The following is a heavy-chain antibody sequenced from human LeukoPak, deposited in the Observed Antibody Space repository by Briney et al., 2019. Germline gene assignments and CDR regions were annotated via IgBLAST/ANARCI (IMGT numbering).Heavy chain of an antibody. V-gene: IGHV6-1*01. CDR3: ARRTPYYYRDV. CDR1: GDSVSNNSAA. Sequence: SQTLSLTCAISGDSVSNNSAAWSWIRQSPSRGLEWLGKTYYRSKWYNDYAVSVKSRITINPDTSKNQFSLQLNSVTPEDTAVYYCARRTPYYYRDVWGKGTTVTVSS. J-gene: IGHJ6*03. CDR2: TYYRSKWYN.